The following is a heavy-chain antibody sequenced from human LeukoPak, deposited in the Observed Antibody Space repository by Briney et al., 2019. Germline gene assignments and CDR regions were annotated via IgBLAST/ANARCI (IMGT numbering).Heavy chain of an antibody. V-gene: IGHV3-9*01. D-gene: IGHD5-24*01. CDR1: GFTFDDYA. CDR2: ISWNSGSI. Sequence: GRSLRLSCAASGFTFDDYAMHWVRQAPGKGLEWVSGISWNSGSIGYADFVKGRFTISRDNAKNSLYLQMNSLRAEDTALYYCAKVPRWLQLLGYFDYWGQGTLVTVSS. CDR3: AKVPRWLQLLGYFDY. J-gene: IGHJ4*02.